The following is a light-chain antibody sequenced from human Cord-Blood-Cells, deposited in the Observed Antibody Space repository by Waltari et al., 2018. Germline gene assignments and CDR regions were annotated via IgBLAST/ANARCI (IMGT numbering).Light chain of an antibody. CDR1: NSDVGSYNR. V-gene: IGLV2-18*02. Sequence: QSALTQPPSVSGSPGQSVTISCTGTNSDVGSYNRVSWYQHPPGTAPKPMIYEVSNRPSGVPDRFSGSKSGNTASPTISGLQAEDEADYYCSSYTSSSTRVFGGGTKLTVL. CDR2: EVS. J-gene: IGLJ3*02. CDR3: SSYTSSSTRV.